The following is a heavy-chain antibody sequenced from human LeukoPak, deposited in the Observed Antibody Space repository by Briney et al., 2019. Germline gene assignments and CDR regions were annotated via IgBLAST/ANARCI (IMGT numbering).Heavy chain of an antibody. V-gene: IGHV4-4*07. Sequence: SETLSLTCTVSGGSISSYYWSWLRQPAGKGLEWIGRIYTSGSTNYNPSLKSRVTMSVDTSKNQFSLKLSSVTAADTAVYYCARDSIPRYCSGGSCYPLYYYMDVWGKGTTVTVSS. CDR2: IYTSGST. CDR3: ARDSIPRYCSGGSCYPLYYYMDV. D-gene: IGHD2-15*01. J-gene: IGHJ6*03. CDR1: GGSISSYY.